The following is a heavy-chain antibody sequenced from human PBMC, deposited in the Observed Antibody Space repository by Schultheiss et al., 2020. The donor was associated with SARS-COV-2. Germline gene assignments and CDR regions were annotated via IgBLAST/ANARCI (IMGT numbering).Heavy chain of an antibody. Sequence: SQTLSLTCTVSGGSISSYYWSWIRQPAGKGLEWIGRIYTSGSTNYNPSLKSRVTISVDTSKNQFSLKLSSVTAADTAVYYCARGRDTAMDEINWFDPWGQGTLVTVS. CDR3: ARGRDTAMDEINWFDP. CDR2: IYTSGST. V-gene: IGHV4-4*07. D-gene: IGHD5-18*01. CDR1: GGSISSYY. J-gene: IGHJ5*02.